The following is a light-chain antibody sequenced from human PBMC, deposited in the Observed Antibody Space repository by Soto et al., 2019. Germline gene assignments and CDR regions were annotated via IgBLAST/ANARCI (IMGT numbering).Light chain of an antibody. J-gene: IGKJ5*01. CDR3: KQRSNWPL. Sequence: EIVLTQSPASLSLSPGKNATLSCRASQAVSSYLAWYQQKPGQAPRLLIYDASKRATGIPARFSGSGSGRDFTLTISNLEPEDLAVYYCKQRSNWPLFGQGTRLENK. CDR1: QAVSSY. CDR2: DAS. V-gene: IGKV3-11*02.